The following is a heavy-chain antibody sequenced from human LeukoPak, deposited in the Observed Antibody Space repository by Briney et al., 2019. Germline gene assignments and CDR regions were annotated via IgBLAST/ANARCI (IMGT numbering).Heavy chain of an antibody. CDR2: INHSGST. D-gene: IGHD6-19*01. Sequence: SETLSLTCAVYGGSFSGYYWSWIRQPPGKGLEWSGEINHSGSTNYNPSLKSRVAISVDTSKNQFSLKLSSVTAADTAVYYCARARSHSSGWNFWGQGTLVTVSS. CDR1: GGSFSGYY. CDR3: ARARSHSSGWNF. V-gene: IGHV4-34*01. J-gene: IGHJ4*02.